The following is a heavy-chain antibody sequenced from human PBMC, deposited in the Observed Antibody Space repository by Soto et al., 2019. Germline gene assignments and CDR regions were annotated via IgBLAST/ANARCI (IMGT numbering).Heavy chain of an antibody. CDR3: ATRSPAFDF. CDR2: ISTSKGDT. Sequence: ASVKVSCKTSGYTFTSYGVAWVRQAPGQGLEWMGWISTSKGDTTYAQKFQGRVTMTTDTSTSTAYMELRSLRSDDTAVYYCATRSPAFDFWGQETLVTVSS. J-gene: IGHJ4*02. V-gene: IGHV1-18*01. CDR1: GYTFTSYG.